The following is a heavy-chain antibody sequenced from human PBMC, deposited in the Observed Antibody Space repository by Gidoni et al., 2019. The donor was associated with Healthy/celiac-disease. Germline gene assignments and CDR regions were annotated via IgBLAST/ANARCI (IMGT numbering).Heavy chain of an antibody. CDR2: INHSGST. J-gene: IGHJ3*02. D-gene: IGHD1-1*01. CDR1: GGSFSGYY. CDR3: ARGYNWKRKAFDI. V-gene: IGHV4-34*01. Sequence: QVQLQQWGAGLLKPSETLSLTCAVYGGSFSGYYWSWIRQPPGKGLEWIGEINHSGSTNYNPSLKSRVTISVDTSKNQFSLKLSSVTAADTAVYYCARGYNWKRKAFDIWGQGTMVTVSS.